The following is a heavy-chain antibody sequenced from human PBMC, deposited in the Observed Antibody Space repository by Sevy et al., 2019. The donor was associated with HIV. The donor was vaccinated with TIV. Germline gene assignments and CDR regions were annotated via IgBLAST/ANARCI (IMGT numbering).Heavy chain of an antibody. CDR2: INSDGSST. V-gene: IGHV3-74*01. J-gene: IGHJ4*02. D-gene: IGHD1-26*01. CDR1: GFTFSSYW. Sequence: VGSLRLSCAASGFTFSSYWMHWVRQAPGKGLVWVSRINSDGSSTSYADSVKGRFTISRDNAKNTLYLQMNSLRAEDTAVYYCARDPFYGGSYSPPTDYWGQGTLVTVSS. CDR3: ARDPFYGGSYSPPTDY.